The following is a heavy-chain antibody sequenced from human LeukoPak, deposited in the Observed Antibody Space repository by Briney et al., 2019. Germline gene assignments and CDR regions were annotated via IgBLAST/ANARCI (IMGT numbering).Heavy chain of an antibody. CDR1: GGSIIISGYY. Sequence: SETLSLTCAVSGGSIIISGYYWAWIRQPPGKGLEWIGSVFYNGYTYYNPSLRSRVTISVDTSKNQFSLTLNSVTAADTAVYYCARDSMRIQTGTTPWGQGTLVTVSS. V-gene: IGHV4-39*07. J-gene: IGHJ5*02. CDR3: ARDSMRIQTGTTP. CDR2: VFYNGYT. D-gene: IGHD1-1*01.